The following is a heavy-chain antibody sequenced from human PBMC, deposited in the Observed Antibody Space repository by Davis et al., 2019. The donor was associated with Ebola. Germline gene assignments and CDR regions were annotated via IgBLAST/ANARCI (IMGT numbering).Heavy chain of an antibody. CDR3: ARGGYSYGYGLDF. D-gene: IGHD5-18*01. J-gene: IGHJ4*02. Sequence: ASVKVSCKASGYTFTSYDINWVRQATGQGLEWMGWMNPNSGNTGYAQKFQGRVTMTWNNSITTAYLEVRSLTSDDTSVYYCARGGYSYGYGLDFWGQGSLVTVSS. CDR2: MNPNSGNT. V-gene: IGHV1-8*01. CDR1: GYTFTSYD.